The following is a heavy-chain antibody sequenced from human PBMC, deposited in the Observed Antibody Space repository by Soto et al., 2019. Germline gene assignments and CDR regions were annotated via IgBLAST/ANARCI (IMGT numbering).Heavy chain of an antibody. V-gene: IGHV3-21*01. CDR1: GFTFSSYS. D-gene: IGHD1-26*01. J-gene: IGHJ4*02. Sequence: GGSLRLSCAASGFTFSSYSMNWVRQAPGKGLEWVSSISSSSSYIYYADSVKGRFTISRDNAKNSLYLQMNSLRAEDTAVYYCARDAESGSYSGGKDYWGQGTLVTVSS. CDR2: ISSSSSYI. CDR3: ARDAESGSYSGGKDY.